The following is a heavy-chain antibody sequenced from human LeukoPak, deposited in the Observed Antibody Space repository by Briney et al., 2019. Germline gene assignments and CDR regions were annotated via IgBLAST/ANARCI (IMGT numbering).Heavy chain of an antibody. CDR2: IIPILGTS. CDR1: GGTFSNYA. J-gene: IGHJ4*02. Sequence: GASVTVSCKTSGGTFSNYAISWVRQAPGQGLVWVGGIIPILGTSNSAEKFQGRLTVTTDEFTGTAYMELSTLRSEDTAVYYCATDLADATYGFDIWGQGTLVTVSS. V-gene: IGHV1-69*05. D-gene: IGHD3-9*01. CDR3: ATDLADATYGFDI.